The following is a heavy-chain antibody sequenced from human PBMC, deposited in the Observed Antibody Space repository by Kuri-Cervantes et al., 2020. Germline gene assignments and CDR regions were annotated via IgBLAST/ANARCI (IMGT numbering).Heavy chain of an antibody. CDR1: GFTFDDFT. CDR2: KWYDGSNK. D-gene: IGHD5-24*01. CDR3: ARDWARDGYNPAGDFDY. Sequence: GESLKISCAASGFTFDDFTMHWVRQAPGKGLEWVAVKWYDGSNKYYADSVKGRFTISRDNSKNTLYLQMNSLRAEDTAVYYCARDWARDGYNPAGDFDYWGQGTLVTVSS. V-gene: IGHV3-33*08. J-gene: IGHJ4*02.